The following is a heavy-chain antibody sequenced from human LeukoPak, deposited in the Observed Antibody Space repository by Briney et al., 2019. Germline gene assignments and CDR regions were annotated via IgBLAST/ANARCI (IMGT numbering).Heavy chain of an antibody. CDR3: ARDRVYYYDSSGYYYYRFDAFDI. J-gene: IGHJ3*02. D-gene: IGHD3-22*01. CDR2: INPNSGGT. CDR1: GYTFTGYY. Sequence: ASVKVSCKASGYTFTGYYMHWVRQAPGQGLEWMGWINPNSGGTNYAQKFQGRVTMTRDTSISTAYMELSRLRSDDTAVYYCARDRVYYYDSSGYYYYRFDAFDIWGQGTMATVSS. V-gene: IGHV1-2*02.